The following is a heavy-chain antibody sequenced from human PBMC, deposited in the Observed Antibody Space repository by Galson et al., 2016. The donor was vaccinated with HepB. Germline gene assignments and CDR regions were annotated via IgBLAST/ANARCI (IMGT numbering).Heavy chain of an antibody. D-gene: IGHD4-23*01. CDR2: ITGDRANA. Sequence: SLRLSCAASGFTFGTYTMHWIRQAPGEGLQWVSLITGDRANAYYADSVKGRFTISRDNRKNSLYLQMNSLRTEDTALYYCAKDHGGYSGFDYWGRGTLVTVSS. V-gene: IGHV3-43*01. CDR3: AKDHGGYSGFDY. J-gene: IGHJ4*02. CDR1: GFTFGTYT.